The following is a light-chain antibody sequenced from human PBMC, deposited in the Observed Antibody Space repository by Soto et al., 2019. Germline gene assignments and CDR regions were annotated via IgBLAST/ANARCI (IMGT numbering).Light chain of an antibody. Sequence: EFVLTQSPGTLSLSPGERATLSCRASQSVSSSFLAWYQQNPGQAPRLLIYGASSRATGIPDRFSGSGSGTDFTLTISRLEPEDVAVYYCQQYSSSPLTFGGGTKVEIK. CDR2: GAS. CDR1: QSVSSSF. J-gene: IGKJ4*01. V-gene: IGKV3-20*01. CDR3: QQYSSSPLT.